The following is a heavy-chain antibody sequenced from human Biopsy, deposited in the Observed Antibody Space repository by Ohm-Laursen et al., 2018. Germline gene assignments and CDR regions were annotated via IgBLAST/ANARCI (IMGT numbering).Heavy chain of an antibody. Sequence: SLRLSCATSGFTFGHYAMHWVRQAPGKGLEWISLIWYDGTNEDYADSVKGRFTISRDNSKNTLYLQINTLTLEDTAFYYCARGLSSGWYGYFDVWGRGTLVTVSS. CDR2: IWYDGTNE. CDR3: ARGLSSGWYGYFDV. J-gene: IGHJ2*01. CDR1: GFTFGHYA. D-gene: IGHD6-19*01. V-gene: IGHV3-33*01.